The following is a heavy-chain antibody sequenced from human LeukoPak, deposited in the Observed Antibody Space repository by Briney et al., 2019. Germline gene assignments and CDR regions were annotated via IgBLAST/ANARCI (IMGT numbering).Heavy chain of an antibody. J-gene: IGHJ4*02. D-gene: IGHD3-16*01. Sequence: GGSLRLSCAASGFTFSSYAMSWVRQAPGKGLEWVSAISGSGGSTYYADSVKGRFIISRDNSKNTLYLQMNSLRAEDTAVYYCAKMRKSWGSRCFDYWGQGTLVTVSS. CDR2: ISGSGGST. CDR1: GFTFSSYA. CDR3: AKMRKSWGSRCFDY. V-gene: IGHV3-23*01.